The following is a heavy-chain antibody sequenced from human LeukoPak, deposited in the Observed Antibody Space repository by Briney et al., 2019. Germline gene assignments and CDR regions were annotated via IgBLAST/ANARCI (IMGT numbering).Heavy chain of an antibody. CDR2: INPNSGGT. V-gene: IGHV1-2*02. CDR1: GYTFTGYY. D-gene: IGHD2-2*02. Sequence: ASVKVSCKASGYTFTGYYMHWVRQAPGQGLEWMGWINPNSGGTNYAQKFQGRVTMTRDTSISTAYMELSRLRSDDTAVYYCARDKCTSCYNFDYWGQETLVTVSS. J-gene: IGHJ4*02. CDR3: ARDKCTSCYNFDY.